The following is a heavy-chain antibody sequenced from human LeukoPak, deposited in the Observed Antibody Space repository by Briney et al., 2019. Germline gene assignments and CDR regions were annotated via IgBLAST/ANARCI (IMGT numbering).Heavy chain of an antibody. CDR3: ASLGYCSGGSCGY. Sequence: GGSLRLSCAASGFTFSSYSMNWVRQAPGKGLEWVSSISSSSSYIYYADSVKGRFTISRDNAKNSLYLQMNSLRAEDTAVYYCASLGYCSGGSCGYWGQGTLVTVSS. CDR1: GFTFSSYS. D-gene: IGHD2-15*01. J-gene: IGHJ4*02. CDR2: ISSSSSYI. V-gene: IGHV3-21*01.